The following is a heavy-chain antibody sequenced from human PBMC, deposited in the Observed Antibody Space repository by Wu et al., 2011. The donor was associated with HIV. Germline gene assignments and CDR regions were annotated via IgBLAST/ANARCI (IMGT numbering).Heavy chain of an antibody. J-gene: IGHJ4*02. CDR2: ISYDGSI. V-gene: IGHV3-30-3*01. Sequence: RLSSCSLWIHFSSYAMHWVRQAPGKGLEWVAVISYDGSINTTQTPXRAGFTISRDNSKNTLYLQMNSLRAEDTAVYYCARVPYSGSKDYWGQGTLVTVSS. D-gene: IGHD1-26*01. CDR1: IHFSSYA. CDR3: ARVPYSGSKDY.